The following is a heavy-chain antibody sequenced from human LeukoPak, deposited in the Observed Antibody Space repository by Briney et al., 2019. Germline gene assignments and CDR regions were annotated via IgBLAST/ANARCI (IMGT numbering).Heavy chain of an antibody. D-gene: IGHD6-13*01. V-gene: IGHV3-23*01. CDR3: AKDGSSGIAAAADVFAI. Sequence: GGSLRLSCAASGFTISNYAMSWVRQAPGKGLEWVSVVSGSGETTYYADSVKGRFTISRDNSENTLYLQMNSLRAEDTALYYCAKDGSSGIAAAADVFAIWGQGTTVIVSS. J-gene: IGHJ3*02. CDR2: VSGSGETT. CDR1: GFTISNYA.